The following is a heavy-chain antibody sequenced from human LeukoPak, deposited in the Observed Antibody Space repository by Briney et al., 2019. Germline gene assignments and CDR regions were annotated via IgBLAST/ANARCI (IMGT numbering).Heavy chain of an antibody. CDR3: ARSSYSSGFNDAFDI. CDR2: INWNGGST. V-gene: IGHV3-20*01. CDR1: GFTFDDYG. D-gene: IGHD6-19*01. J-gene: IGHJ3*02. Sequence: GGSLRLSCAASGFTFDDYGMGWVRQAPGKGLEWVSGINWNGGSTGYADSVKGRFTISRDNAKNSLYLQMNCLRAEDTALYHCARSSYSSGFNDAFDIWGQGTMVTVSS.